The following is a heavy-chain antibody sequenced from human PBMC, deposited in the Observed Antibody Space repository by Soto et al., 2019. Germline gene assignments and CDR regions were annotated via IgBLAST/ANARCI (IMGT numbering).Heavy chain of an antibody. CDR1: GFTFSSYG. CDR3: AKGWVVTAIHYGMDV. CDR2: ISYDGSNK. V-gene: IGHV3-30*18. D-gene: IGHD2-21*02. J-gene: IGHJ6*02. Sequence: GGSLRLSCAASGFTFSSYGMHWVRQAPGKGLEWVAVISYDGSNKYYADSVKGRFTISRDNSKNTLYLQMNSLRAEDTAVYYCAKGWVVTAIHYGMDVWGQGTTVTVS.